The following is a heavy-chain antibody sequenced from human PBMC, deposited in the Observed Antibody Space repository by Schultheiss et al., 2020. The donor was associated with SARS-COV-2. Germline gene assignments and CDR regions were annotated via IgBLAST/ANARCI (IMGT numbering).Heavy chain of an antibody. CDR1: GGSFSGYY. V-gene: IGHV4-34*01. D-gene: IGHD3-22*01. CDR3: ARAQGGYLSYYYYYMDV. Sequence: SETLSLTCAVYGGSFSGYYWSWIRQPPGKGLEWIGSIYYSGSTYYNPSLKSRVTISVDTSKNQFSLKLSSVTAADTAVYYCARAQGGYLSYYYYYMDVWGKGTTVTVSS. CDR2: IYYSGST. J-gene: IGHJ6*03.